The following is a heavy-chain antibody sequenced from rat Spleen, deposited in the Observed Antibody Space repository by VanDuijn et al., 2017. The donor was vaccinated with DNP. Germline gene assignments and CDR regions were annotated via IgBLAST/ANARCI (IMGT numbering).Heavy chain of an antibody. J-gene: IGHJ3*01. CDR3: ARRSGYGNWFAY. Sequence: QVQLQQSGAELAKPGSSVKISCKASGYTFTSYYIGWIKQTTGQGLEYIGYINTGSGGTNANAKFKGKATLTVDKSSSTAYMQLSSLTPVDTAVYYCARRSGYGNWFAYWGHGTLVTVSS. D-gene: IGHD4-3*01. CDR2: INTGSGGT. CDR1: GYTFTSYY. V-gene: IGHV1-43*01.